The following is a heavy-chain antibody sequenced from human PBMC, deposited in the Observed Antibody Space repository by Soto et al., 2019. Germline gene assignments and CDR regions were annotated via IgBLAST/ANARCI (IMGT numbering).Heavy chain of an antibody. CDR3: AKARIAAAGLGPDFDY. Sequence: AGGSLRLSCAASGFTFSSYAMSWVRQAPGKGLEWVSAISGSGGSTYYADSVKGRFTISRDNSKNTLYLQMNSLRAEDTAVYYCAKARIAAAGLGPDFDYWGQGTLVTVSS. D-gene: IGHD6-13*01. CDR2: ISGSGGST. V-gene: IGHV3-23*01. J-gene: IGHJ4*02. CDR1: GFTFSSYA.